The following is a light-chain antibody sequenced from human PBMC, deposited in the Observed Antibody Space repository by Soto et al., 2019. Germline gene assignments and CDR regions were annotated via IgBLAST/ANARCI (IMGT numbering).Light chain of an antibody. Sequence: DIVLTQSPGTLSLSLGERATLSCRASQSVSNSYLAWYQQKPGQAPMLLIYGAASRATGIPDRFSGRGSGTDFTLTISRLEHEDFAVYFCQQYGTSPQTFGQGTKVEI. CDR1: QSVSNSY. V-gene: IGKV3-20*01. CDR3: QQYGTSPQT. CDR2: GAA. J-gene: IGKJ1*01.